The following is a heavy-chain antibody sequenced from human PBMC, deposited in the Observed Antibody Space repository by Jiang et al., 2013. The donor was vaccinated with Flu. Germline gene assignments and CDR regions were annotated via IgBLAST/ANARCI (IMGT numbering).Heavy chain of an antibody. J-gene: IGHJ4*02. Sequence: VQLVESGGGVVQPGGSLRLSWAASGFTFRSYGMHWVRQAPGKGLEWVAFTRFDGSDKYYVHSVKGRFSISRDNSKNTLYLQMNSLRAEDTAVYYCAKAFSGYSSSWYVFDSWGQGTLVTVSS. CDR1: GFTFRSYG. CDR2: TRFDGSDK. V-gene: IGHV3-30*02. CDR3: AKAFSGYSSSWYVFDS. D-gene: IGHD6-13*01.